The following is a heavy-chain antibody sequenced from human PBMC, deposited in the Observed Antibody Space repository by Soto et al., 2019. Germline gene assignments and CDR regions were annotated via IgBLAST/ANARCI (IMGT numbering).Heavy chain of an antibody. CDR3: ARRARPDFYYMDV. J-gene: IGHJ6*03. Sequence: PGGSLRLSCAASGFTFSSYWMHWVRQAPGKGLVWVSRISSNGVGTYYANSVQGRFTISRDNSKNTVYLQMGSLRPEDMAVYYCARRARPDFYYMDVWGKGTTVTVSS. V-gene: IGHV3-64*01. CDR2: ISSNGVGT. D-gene: IGHD6-6*01. CDR1: GFTFSSYW.